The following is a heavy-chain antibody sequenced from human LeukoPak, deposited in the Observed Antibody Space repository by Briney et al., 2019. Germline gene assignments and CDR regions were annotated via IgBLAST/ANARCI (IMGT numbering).Heavy chain of an antibody. Sequence: GGSLRLSCATSGFPFRRYSMNWVRQAPGKGLEWLSYITSGSDTIYYADSVKGRFTISRDNGKNSLYLQMNSLRAEDTAVYYCAKDGGGTSGAFDIWGQGTMVTVSS. J-gene: IGHJ3*02. V-gene: IGHV3-48*01. D-gene: IGHD2-21*01. CDR3: AKDGGGTSGAFDI. CDR1: GFPFRRYS. CDR2: ITSGSDTI.